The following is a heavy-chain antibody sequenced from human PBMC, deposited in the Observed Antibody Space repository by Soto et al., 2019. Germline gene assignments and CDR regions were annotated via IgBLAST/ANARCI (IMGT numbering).Heavy chain of an antibody. CDR1: GGTFSSYT. Sequence: SVKVSCKASGGTFSSYTISWVRQAPGQGLEWMGRIIPILGIANYAQKFQGRVTITADKSTSTAYMELSSLRSEDTAVYCCARANCSGGSCYGGVFDIWGQGTMVTGSS. CDR3: ARANCSGGSCYGGVFDI. CDR2: IIPILGIA. D-gene: IGHD2-15*01. V-gene: IGHV1-69*02. J-gene: IGHJ3*02.